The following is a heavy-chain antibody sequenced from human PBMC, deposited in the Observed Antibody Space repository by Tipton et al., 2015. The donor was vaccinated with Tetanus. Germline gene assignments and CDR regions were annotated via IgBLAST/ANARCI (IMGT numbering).Heavy chain of an antibody. Sequence: LRLSCTVSGDSISRGGYFLNWIPQRPGEGPEGIGSIYYSGDTYYNPSLKSRVSMSVDTSKNQFSLNLTSVTAADTAVYYCARANNEFPKKGPFDSWGQGSLVIVSS. J-gene: IGHJ4*02. CDR1: GDSISRGGYF. CDR2: IYYSGDT. D-gene: IGHD1-1*01. V-gene: IGHV4-31*03. CDR3: ARANNEFPKKGPFDS.